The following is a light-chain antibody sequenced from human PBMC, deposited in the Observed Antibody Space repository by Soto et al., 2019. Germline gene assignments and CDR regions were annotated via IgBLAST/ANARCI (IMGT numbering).Light chain of an antibody. CDR1: QNILSN. V-gene: IGKV3-15*01. CDR3: QQYNNWPIT. Sequence: EIVMTQSPATLSLSLGERATLSCRASQNILSNLAWYQQKPGQAPRLLIYGASTRATGIPARFSGSGSGTEFTLTISSLQSEDFEIYYCQQYNNWPITFGQGTRLEIK. CDR2: GAS. J-gene: IGKJ5*01.